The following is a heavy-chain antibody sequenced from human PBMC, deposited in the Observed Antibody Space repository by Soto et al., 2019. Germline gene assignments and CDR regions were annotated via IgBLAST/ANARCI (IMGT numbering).Heavy chain of an antibody. CDR1: GGSFSGYY. D-gene: IGHD3-16*02. J-gene: IGHJ6*03. CDR3: ARSLRQYYYYYYTDV. CDR2: INHSGST. V-gene: IGHV4-34*01. Sequence: SETLSLTCAVYGGSFSGYYWSWIRQPPGKGLEWIGEINHSGSTNYNPSLKSRVTISVDTSKNQFSLKLSSVTAADTAVYYCARSLRQYYYYYYTDVWGKGTTVTVSS.